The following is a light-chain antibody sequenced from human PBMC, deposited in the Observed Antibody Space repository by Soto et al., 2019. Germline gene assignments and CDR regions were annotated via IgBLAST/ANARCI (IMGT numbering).Light chain of an antibody. Sequence: QSVLTQPPSASGTPGQRVTISCSGSSSNIGSNSVHWYQQLPGTAPKLLIYSNSQRPSGVPERISGSKSGTSASLAISGLRSEDEADYYCAAWDDSLSGAVFGGGTQLTVL. CDR3: AAWDDSLSGAV. CDR1: SSNIGSNS. V-gene: IGLV1-47*01. J-gene: IGLJ2*01. CDR2: SNS.